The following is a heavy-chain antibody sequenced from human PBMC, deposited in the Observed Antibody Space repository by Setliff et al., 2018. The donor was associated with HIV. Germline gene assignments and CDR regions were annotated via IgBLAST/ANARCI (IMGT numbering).Heavy chain of an antibody. CDR3: ARAPANYHDSSGFYFGGDYYFDF. D-gene: IGHD3-22*01. V-gene: IGHV4-4*02. CDR2: IYHSGNT. CDR1: GGSISDTNW. Sequence: SETLSLTCAVSGGSISDTNWSWVRQPPGKGLEWIGEIYHSGNTYLNPSLKSRVAVSVDTSKNRLSLRVTSVTAADTAVYYCARAPANYHDSSGFYFGGDYYFDFWGQGTLVTVSS. J-gene: IGHJ4*02.